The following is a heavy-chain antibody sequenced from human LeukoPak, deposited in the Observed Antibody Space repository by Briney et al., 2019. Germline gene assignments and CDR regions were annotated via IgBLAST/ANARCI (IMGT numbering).Heavy chain of an antibody. Sequence: GGSLRLSCAASGFAFSSYSMNWVRQAPGKGLEWVAVIANDGRDKHYADSVKGRFTFSRDNSKNTVYLQMNSLRTEDTAVYYCARDRNAPAIYYFDYWGQGALVTVSS. CDR1: GFAFSSYS. D-gene: IGHD2-2*02. V-gene: IGHV3-30*03. CDR2: IANDGRDK. CDR3: ARDRNAPAIYYFDY. J-gene: IGHJ4*02.